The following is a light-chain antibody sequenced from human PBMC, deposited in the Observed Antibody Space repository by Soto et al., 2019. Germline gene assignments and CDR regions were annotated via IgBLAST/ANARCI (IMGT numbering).Light chain of an antibody. J-gene: IGKJ4*01. CDR3: QQDYSLLT. V-gene: IGKV3D-7*01. Sequence: PGDRVTLSCRTSQSVSSSYLTWYQQKPGQAPRLLIYGASTRATSIPARFSGSGSGTDFTLTISSLQPEDFAVYYCQQDYSLLTFGGGTKVEIK. CDR2: GAS. CDR1: QSVSSSY.